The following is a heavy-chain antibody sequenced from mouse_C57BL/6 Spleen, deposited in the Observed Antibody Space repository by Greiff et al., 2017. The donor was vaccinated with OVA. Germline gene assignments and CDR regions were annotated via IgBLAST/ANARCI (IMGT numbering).Heavy chain of an antibody. Sequence: VQVVESGAELVKPGASVKISCKASGYTFTDYYINWVKQRPGQGLEWIGKLGPGSGSTYYNEKFKGKATLTADKSSSTAYMQLSSLTSEDSAVYFCARQTGVDWYFDVWGTGTTVTVSS. CDR3: ARQTGVDWYFDV. D-gene: IGHD1-1*01. CDR2: LGPGSGST. V-gene: IGHV1-77*01. J-gene: IGHJ1*03. CDR1: GYTFTDYY.